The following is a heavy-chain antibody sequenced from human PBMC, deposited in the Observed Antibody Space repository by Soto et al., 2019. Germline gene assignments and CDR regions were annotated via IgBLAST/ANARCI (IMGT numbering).Heavy chain of an antibody. CDR3: ARNTLNIVLVPAAPRYYYYGMDV. J-gene: IGHJ6*02. CDR2: FYYSGST. V-gene: IGHV4-39*01. Sequence: LQTLRVTCTVSGGTIGGRGYSWGLNRQPPGKGLEWIGTFYYSGSTDYNPSLESRVTISVDTSKNQFSLKVSSVTAADTAVYYCARNTLNIVLVPAAPRYYYYGMDVWGQGTTVTVSS. CDR1: GGTIGGRGYS. D-gene: IGHD2-2*01.